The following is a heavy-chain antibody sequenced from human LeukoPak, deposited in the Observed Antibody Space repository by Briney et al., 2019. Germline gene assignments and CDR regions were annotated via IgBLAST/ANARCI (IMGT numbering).Heavy chain of an antibody. J-gene: IGHJ4*02. V-gene: IGHV5-51*01. Sequence: GESLQISFKASGYRFTSYWIGWVRPMPGKGVEWMGIIDPSDTETRYTPSFQGQVTISVDKSLTTADLQWNSLKASDTAMYYCARQTAMGRSGDYWGQGTLVTVSS. CDR2: IDPSDTET. CDR1: GYRFTSYW. D-gene: IGHD5-18*01. CDR3: ARQTAMGRSGDY.